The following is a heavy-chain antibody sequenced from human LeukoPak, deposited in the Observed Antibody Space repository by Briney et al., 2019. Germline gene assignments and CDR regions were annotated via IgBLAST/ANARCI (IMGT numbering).Heavy chain of an antibody. CDR1: GDSISSYY. J-gene: IGHJ4*02. D-gene: IGHD6-13*01. CDR3: AREGIAAAGGLDY. CDR2: IYYSGST. V-gene: IGHV4-59*01. Sequence: PSETLSLTCTVSGDSISSYYWNWIRQPPGKGLEWIGYIYYSGSTNYNPSLKSRVTISVDTSKNQFSLKLSSVTAADTAVYYCAREGIAAAGGLDYWGQGTLVTVSS.